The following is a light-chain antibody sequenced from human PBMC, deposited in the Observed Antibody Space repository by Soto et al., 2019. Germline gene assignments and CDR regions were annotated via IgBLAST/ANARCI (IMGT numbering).Light chain of an antibody. CDR1: QSVSSY. CDR3: QPRSNLST. CDR2: DAS. Sequence: EIVLTQTAGNLSLSCGERATLSCRASQSVSSYLAWYQQKPGQAPRLLIYDASNRATGIPARFSVIGSGTDFTLPISSLPPEDFAVDYCQPRSNLSTYGQGTRLEIK. J-gene: IGKJ5*01. V-gene: IGKV3-11*01.